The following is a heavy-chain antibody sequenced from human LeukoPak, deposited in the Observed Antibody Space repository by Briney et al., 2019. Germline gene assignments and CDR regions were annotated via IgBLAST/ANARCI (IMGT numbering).Heavy chain of an antibody. CDR1: GGSIRSSYYY. V-gene: IGHV4-61*01. Sequence: SETLSLTCTVSGGSIRSSYYYWSWIRQPPGKGLEWIGYIYYSGSTNYNPSLKSRVTISVDTSKNQFSLKLSSVTSADTAVYYCARVGGSNHYYYGMDVWGQGTTVTVSS. CDR2: IYYSGST. J-gene: IGHJ6*02. CDR3: ARVGGSNHYYYGMDV. D-gene: IGHD1-26*01.